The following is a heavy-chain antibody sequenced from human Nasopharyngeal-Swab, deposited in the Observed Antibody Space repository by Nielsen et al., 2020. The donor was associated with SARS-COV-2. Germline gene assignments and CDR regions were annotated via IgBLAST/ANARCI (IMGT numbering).Heavy chain of an antibody. CDR2: ISAYNGNT. D-gene: IGHD5-12*01. V-gene: IGHV1-18*01. Sequence: WVRQAPGQGLEWMGWISAYNGNTNYAQKLQGRVTMTTDTSTSTAYMELSSLRSEDTAVYYCARIIVATNYYYYYGMDVWGQGTTVTVSS. J-gene: IGHJ6*02. CDR3: ARIIVATNYYYYYGMDV.